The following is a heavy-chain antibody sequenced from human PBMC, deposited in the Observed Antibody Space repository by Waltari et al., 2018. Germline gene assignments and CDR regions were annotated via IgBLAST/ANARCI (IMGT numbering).Heavy chain of an antibody. J-gene: IGHJ3*02. V-gene: IGHV3-9*03. CDR2: ISWNSGSI. D-gene: IGHD6-19*01. CDR3: AKDTRYSSGWSDAFDI. Sequence: EVQLVESGGGLVQPGRSLRLSCAASGFTFDDYAMHWVRQAPGKGLEWLSGISWNSGSIGYADSVKGRFTISRDNAKNSLYLQMNSLRAEDMALYYCAKDTRYSSGWSDAFDIWGQGTMVTVSS. CDR1: GFTFDDYA.